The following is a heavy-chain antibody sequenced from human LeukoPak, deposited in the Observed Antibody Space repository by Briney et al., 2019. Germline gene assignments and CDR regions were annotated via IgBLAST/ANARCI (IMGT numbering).Heavy chain of an antibody. D-gene: IGHD5-24*01. V-gene: IGHV3-73*01. CDR2: IRSKANSYAT. Sequence: PGGSLRLSCAASGFTFSGSAMHWVRQASGKGLEWVGRIRSKANSYATAYAASVKGRFTISRDDSKNTAYLQMNSLKTEDTAVYYCTSPRDGYNYDWGQGTLVTVSS. CDR1: GFTFSGSA. J-gene: IGHJ4*02. CDR3: TSPRDGYNYD.